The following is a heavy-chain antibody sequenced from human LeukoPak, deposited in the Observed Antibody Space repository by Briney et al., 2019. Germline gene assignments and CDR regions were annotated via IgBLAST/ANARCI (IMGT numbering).Heavy chain of an antibody. CDR1: GASLSSWY. D-gene: IGHD2-2*01. CDR3: ARQTALAGYAGGLGFNY. Sequence: SEALSLTCTVSGASLSSWYWSWIRQPPGKGLEWIGDIYGSGSTNYNSSLKSRVTMSTDTSKNQFSLKLTSVTAADTAVYYCARQTALAGYAGGLGFNYWGQGTLVTVSS. CDR2: IYGSGST. J-gene: IGHJ4*02. V-gene: IGHV4-59*13.